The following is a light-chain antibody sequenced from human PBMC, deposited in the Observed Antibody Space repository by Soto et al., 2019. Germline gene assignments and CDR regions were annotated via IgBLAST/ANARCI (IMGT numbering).Light chain of an antibody. Sequence: QSALTQPASVSGSPGQSITISCTGTSSDIGAYNYVSWYQQHPGKAPKLMISEVNNRPSGVSNRFSGSKSGNTASLTISGLQAEDEADYYCTSYTSSYTLYVFGTGTKLTVL. CDR3: TSYTSSYTLYV. J-gene: IGLJ1*01. CDR2: EVN. CDR1: SSDIGAYNY. V-gene: IGLV2-14*01.